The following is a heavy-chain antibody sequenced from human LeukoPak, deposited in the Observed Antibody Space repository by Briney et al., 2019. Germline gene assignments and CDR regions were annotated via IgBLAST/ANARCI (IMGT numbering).Heavy chain of an antibody. D-gene: IGHD6-19*01. J-gene: IGHJ5*02. CDR1: GGSISSSSYY. V-gene: IGHV4-39*01. Sequence: SETLSLTCTVSGGSISSSSYYWGWIRQPPGKGLEWIGSIYYSGSTYYNPSRKSRVTISVDTSKNQFSLKLSSVTAADTAVYYCARHSAVAGTARAYNWFDPWGQGTLVTVSS. CDR2: IYYSGST. CDR3: ARHSAVAGTARAYNWFDP.